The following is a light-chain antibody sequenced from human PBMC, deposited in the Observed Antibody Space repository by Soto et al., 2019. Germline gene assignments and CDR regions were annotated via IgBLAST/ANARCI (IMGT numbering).Light chain of an antibody. CDR1: QSVSGY. J-gene: IGKJ1*01. V-gene: IGKV3-15*01. Sequence: ELVMTQSPATLSVSPGARATLSCRASQSVSGYLAWYQQKPGQAPRLLIYDTSTRATGIPARFSAIVSGTAGTLNLRSLQSEDGAVYYGQQHNHWPWTFGQGTKVDIK. CDR2: DTS. CDR3: QQHNHWPWT.